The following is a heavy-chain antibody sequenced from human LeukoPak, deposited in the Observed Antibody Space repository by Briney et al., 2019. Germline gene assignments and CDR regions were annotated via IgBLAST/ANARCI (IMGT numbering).Heavy chain of an antibody. V-gene: IGHV3-64D*06. CDR3: VKGTGTKYYYYGMDV. CDR1: GFAFSNYA. D-gene: IGHD3/OR15-3a*01. Sequence: GGSLRLSCSASGFAFSNYATHWVRQAPERGLEYVAGINSNGGSTYYADSVKGRFTMSGDNSKNTLYLQMSSLRAEDTAVYYCVKGTGTKYYYYGMDVWGQGTTVTVSS. CDR2: INSNGGST. J-gene: IGHJ6*02.